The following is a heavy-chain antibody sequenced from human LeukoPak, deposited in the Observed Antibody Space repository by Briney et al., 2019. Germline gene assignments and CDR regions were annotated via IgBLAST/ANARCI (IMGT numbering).Heavy chain of an antibody. V-gene: IGHV4-34*01. CDR3: ARVRGHYYYGMDV. CDR1: GGSFSGYY. J-gene: IGHJ6*04. Sequence: PSETLSLTCAGYGGSFSGYYWCWIRRPPGKGLEGIGEINHSGSTNYNPSLKSRVTISVDTSKNQFSLKLSSVTAADTAVYYCARVRGHYYYGMDVWGKGTTVTVSS. D-gene: IGHD4-17*01. CDR2: INHSGST.